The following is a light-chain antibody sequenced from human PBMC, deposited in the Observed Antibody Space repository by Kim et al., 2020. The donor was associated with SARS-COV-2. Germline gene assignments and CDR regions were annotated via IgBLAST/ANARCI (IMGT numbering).Light chain of an antibody. CDR1: SSDVGGYDY. J-gene: IGLJ3*02. Sequence: GQSIPISCTGTSSDVGGYDYVSWYQQHPGKAPKVMIYDVDKRPSGVSNRFSGSKSGNTASLTISGLQAEDEADYFCSSYTISTTWVFGGGTQLTVL. CDR3: SSYTISTTWV. CDR2: DVD. V-gene: IGLV2-14*04.